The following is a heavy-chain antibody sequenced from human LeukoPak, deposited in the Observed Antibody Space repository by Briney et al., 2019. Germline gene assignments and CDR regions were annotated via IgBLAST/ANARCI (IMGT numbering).Heavy chain of an antibody. CDR2: IYYSGST. CDR3: ARGRRPAGFSARYYFDS. D-gene: IGHD3-10*01. V-gene: IGHV4-59*01. CDR1: GGSISSYY. J-gene: IGHJ4*02. Sequence: SETLSLTCTVSGGSISSYYWSWIRQPPGKELEWMGNIYYSGSTDYNPSLKSRVTISLDMSKNQFSLKMTSVTAADTAVYFCARGRRPAGFSARYYFDSWGQGTLVPVSS.